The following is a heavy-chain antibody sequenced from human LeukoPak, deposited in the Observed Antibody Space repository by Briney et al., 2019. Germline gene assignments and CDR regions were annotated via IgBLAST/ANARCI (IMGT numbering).Heavy chain of an antibody. J-gene: IGHJ6*03. Sequence: ASVKVSCKGSGYTFTSHDIKWVRQATGQALEWMAWLNPDTDYTGYAQKFRGRLSITRNTSINTAYMELSSLGSEDTAVYYCASGDSSGYTALYYYYMDVWGKRTTVTVSS. D-gene: IGHD3-22*01. CDR2: LNPDTDYT. CDR3: ASGDSSGYTALYYYYMDV. V-gene: IGHV1-8*01. CDR1: GYTFTSHD.